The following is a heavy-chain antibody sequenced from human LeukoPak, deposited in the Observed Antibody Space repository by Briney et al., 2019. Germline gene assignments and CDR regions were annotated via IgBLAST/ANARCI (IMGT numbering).Heavy chain of an antibody. CDR2: ISASGERT. CDR1: AFTFSNYV. D-gene: IGHD3-22*01. V-gene: IGHV3-23*01. CDR3: AKAGPGTMTFDAFDI. J-gene: IGHJ3*02. Sequence: GGSLRLSCPASAFTFSNYVMSWVRQAPGKGLEWVSTISASGERTYHADSGRGRFTSSRDNSKNTLTLQMNSLRADDTAVYYCAKAGPGTMTFDAFDIWGQGTVVTVSS.